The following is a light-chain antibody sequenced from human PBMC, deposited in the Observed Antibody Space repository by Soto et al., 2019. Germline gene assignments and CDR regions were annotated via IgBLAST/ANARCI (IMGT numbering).Light chain of an antibody. Sequence: DIQMTQSPSTLSASVGDRVTSTCRASQSISGWLAWYQQKPGKAPKLLIYDVSSLESGVPSRFSGSGSGTEFTLAISSLQPDDFATYYCQQYNSYSEAFGQGTKVDIK. V-gene: IGKV1-5*01. CDR1: QSISGW. CDR2: DVS. J-gene: IGKJ1*01. CDR3: QQYNSYSEA.